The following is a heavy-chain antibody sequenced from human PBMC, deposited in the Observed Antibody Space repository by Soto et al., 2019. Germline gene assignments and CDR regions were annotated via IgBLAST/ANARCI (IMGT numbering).Heavy chain of an antibody. V-gene: IGHV4-28*01. CDR2: IYYSGTT. D-gene: IGHD1-26*01. CDR3: ARREIQGPIYY. CDR1: GYSISSSNW. Sequence: QVQLQESCPGLVKPSDTLSLTCAVSGYSISSSNWWGWIRQPPGKGLEWIGYIYYSGTTYYNPSVKRRVTMSVDTSKNQSPLKLTSVTAVDTAVYYCARREIQGPIYYWCQGTLSPSPQ. J-gene: IGHJ4*02.